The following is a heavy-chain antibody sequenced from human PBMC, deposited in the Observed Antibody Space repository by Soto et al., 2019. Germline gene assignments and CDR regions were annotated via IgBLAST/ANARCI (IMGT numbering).Heavy chain of an antibody. D-gene: IGHD6-13*01. V-gene: IGHV5-51*01. CDR3: ARTSAGGKYYYGMGV. J-gene: IGHJ6*02. CDR1: GYSFTSYW. Sequence: GESLKISCKGSGYSFTSYWIGWVRQMPGKGLEWMGIIYPGDSDTRYSPSFQGQVTISADKSISTAYLQWSSLKASDTAMYYCARTSAGGKYYYGMGVWGQGTTVTFSS. CDR2: IYPGDSDT.